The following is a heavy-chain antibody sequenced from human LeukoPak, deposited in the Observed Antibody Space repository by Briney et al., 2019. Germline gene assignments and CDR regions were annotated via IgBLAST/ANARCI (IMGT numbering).Heavy chain of an antibody. J-gene: IGHJ4*02. D-gene: IGHD3-22*01. V-gene: IGHV1-69*13. CDR3: ARDGPEHSSGYYFDY. CDR1: GGTFSSYA. Sequence: SVTVSCTASGGTFSSYAISWVRQAPGQGLEWMGGIIPIFGTANYAQKFQGRVTITADESTSTAYMELSSLRSEDTAVYYCARDGPEHSSGYYFDYWGQGTLVTVSS. CDR2: IIPIFGTA.